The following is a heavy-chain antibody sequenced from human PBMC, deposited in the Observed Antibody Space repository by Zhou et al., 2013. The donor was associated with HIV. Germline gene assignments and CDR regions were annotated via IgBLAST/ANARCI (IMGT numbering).Heavy chain of an antibody. Sequence: QVQLVQSGAEVKKPGSSVKVSCKASGGTFSSYAISWVRQAPGQGLEWMGGIIPIFGTANYAQKFQGRVTITTDESTSTAYMELSSLRSEDTAVYYCAREGGLGSSSLRQWFDPWGQGTLVTVSS. D-gene: IGHD6-6*01. V-gene: IGHV1-69*05. CDR3: AREGGLGSSSLRQWFDP. CDR1: GGTFSSYA. J-gene: IGHJ5*02. CDR2: IIPIFGTA.